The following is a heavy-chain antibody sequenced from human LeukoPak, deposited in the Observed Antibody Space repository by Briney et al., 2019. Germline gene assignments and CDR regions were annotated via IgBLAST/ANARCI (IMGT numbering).Heavy chain of an antibody. V-gene: IGHV4-38-2*02. J-gene: IGHJ4*02. Sequence: PSETLSLTCTVSGYSITSGYYWGWIRQPPGKGLEWIGNIYRSGSTYYNPSLKSRVTISVDTSKNQFSLKLSSVTAADTAVYYCARFTVTTGGVDYWGQGTLVTVSS. CDR2: IYRSGST. D-gene: IGHD4-17*01. CDR3: ARFTVTTGGVDY. CDR1: GYSITSGYY.